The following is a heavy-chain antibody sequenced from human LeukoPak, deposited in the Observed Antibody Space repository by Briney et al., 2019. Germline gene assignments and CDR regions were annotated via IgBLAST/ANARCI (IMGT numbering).Heavy chain of an antibody. V-gene: IGHV3-30-3*01. D-gene: IGHD3-22*01. Sequence: GGSLRLSCAASGFTFSSYAMHWVRQAPGKGLEWVAVISYDGSNKYYADSVKGRFTISRDNSKNTLYLQMNSLRAEDTAVYYCASELTIPITMIVVHDYWGQGTLVTVSS. CDR2: ISYDGSNK. CDR3: ASELTIPITMIVVHDY. J-gene: IGHJ4*02. CDR1: GFTFSSYA.